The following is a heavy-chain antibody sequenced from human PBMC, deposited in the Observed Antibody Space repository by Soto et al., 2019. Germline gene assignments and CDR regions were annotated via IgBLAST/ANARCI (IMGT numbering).Heavy chain of an antibody. CDR1: GFTVSDFA. CDR3: ARNQAQYSSSYYYGLDV. V-gene: IGHV3-30-3*01. Sequence: GGSLRLSCAVSGFTVSDFAMLWVRQTPGKGLDWVALISYDGTNEFYADSVRGRFTISRDNSKNTLYLQMNSLRTDDTAVYYCARNQAQYSSSYYYGLDVWGQGTTVTVSS. CDR2: ISYDGTNE. D-gene: IGHD6-6*01. J-gene: IGHJ6*02.